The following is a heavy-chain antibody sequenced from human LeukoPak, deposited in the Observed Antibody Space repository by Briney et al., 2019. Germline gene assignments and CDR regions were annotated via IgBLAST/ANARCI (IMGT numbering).Heavy chain of an antibody. D-gene: IGHD1-20*01. CDR1: GASINSYY. CDR3: ARNLGITGTKYYFDY. J-gene: IGHJ4*02. V-gene: IGHV4-59*01. CDR2: IYYTGST. Sequence: PSETLSLTCTVSGASINSYYWSRLRQPPGKGLEWIGYIYYTGSTNYHPSLKSRVTISVDTSKNQFSLKLSSVTAADTAVYYCARNLGITGTKYYFDYWGQGTLVTVSS.